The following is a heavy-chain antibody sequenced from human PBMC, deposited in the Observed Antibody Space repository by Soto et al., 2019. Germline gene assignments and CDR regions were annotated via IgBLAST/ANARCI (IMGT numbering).Heavy chain of an antibody. CDR1: GGSISSSTSY. V-gene: IGHV4-39*01. CDR3: ARPVNYYYYYMDV. Sequence: QLQLQESGPELVKPSETLSLTCTVSGGSISSSTSYWGWIRQPPGKGLEWIGSINYSGSTYYSPSLKSRVTISADTSKNQFSLKLSSVTAADTAVYYCARPVNYYYYYMDVWGKGTMVTVSS. CDR2: INYSGST. J-gene: IGHJ6*03.